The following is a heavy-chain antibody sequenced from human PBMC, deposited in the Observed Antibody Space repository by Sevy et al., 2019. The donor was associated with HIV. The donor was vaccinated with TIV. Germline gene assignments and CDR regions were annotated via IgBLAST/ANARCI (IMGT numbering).Heavy chain of an antibody. V-gene: IGHV1-18*01. J-gene: IGHJ3*02. CDR3: ARDWLMVRGVIADDAFDI. Sequence: ASVKVSCKASGYTFTSYGISWVRQAPGQGLEWMGWISAYNGNTNYEQKLQGRVTMTTDTSTSTAYMELRSLRSDDTAVYYCARDWLMVRGVIADDAFDIWGQGTMVTVSS. CDR2: ISAYNGNT. CDR1: GYTFTSYG. D-gene: IGHD3-10*01.